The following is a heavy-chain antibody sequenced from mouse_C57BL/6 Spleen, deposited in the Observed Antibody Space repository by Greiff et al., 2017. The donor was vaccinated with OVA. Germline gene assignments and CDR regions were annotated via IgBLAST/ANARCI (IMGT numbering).Heavy chain of an antibody. J-gene: IGHJ1*03. CDR1: GFTFSSYA. CDR3: TRSYYGYDGWYFDV. CDR2: ISSGGDYI. Sequence: EVKLVESGEGLVKPGGSLKLSCAASGFTFSSYAMSWVRQTPEKRLEWVAYISSGGDYIYYADTVKGRFTISRDNARNTLYLQMSSLKSEDTAMYYCTRSYYGYDGWYFDVWGTGTTVTVSS. D-gene: IGHD2-9*01. V-gene: IGHV5-9-1*02.